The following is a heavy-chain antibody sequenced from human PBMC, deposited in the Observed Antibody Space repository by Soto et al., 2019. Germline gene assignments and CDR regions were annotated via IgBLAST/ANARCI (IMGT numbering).Heavy chain of an antibody. CDR1: GGSISSYY. CDR3: ARVGYSSGWSRGNNWFDP. D-gene: IGHD6-19*01. CDR2: IYYSGST. J-gene: IGHJ5*02. V-gene: IGHV4-59*01. Sequence: SETLSLTCTVSGGSISSYYWSWIRQPPGKGLEWIGYIYYSGSTNYNPSLKSRVTISVDTSKNQFSLKLSSVTAADTAVYYCARVGYSSGWSRGNNWFDPWGQGTLVTVSS.